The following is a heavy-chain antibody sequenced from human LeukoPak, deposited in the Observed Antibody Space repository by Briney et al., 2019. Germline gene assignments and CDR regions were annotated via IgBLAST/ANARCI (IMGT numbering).Heavy chain of an antibody. J-gene: IGHJ6*02. CDR3: ARAVHPQRVPVKDAYGLDV. Sequence: SETLSPTCVVSGASISNSDWWSWVRQSPGKGLEWIGEIYYTGSRNYNPSLKSRVAMSVDTSKNQFSLELTSVTAADTAEYYCARAVHPQRVPVKDAYGLDVWGQGTTVTVSS. D-gene: IGHD2-8*02. CDR2: IYYTGSR. V-gene: IGHV4-4*02. CDR1: GASISNSDW.